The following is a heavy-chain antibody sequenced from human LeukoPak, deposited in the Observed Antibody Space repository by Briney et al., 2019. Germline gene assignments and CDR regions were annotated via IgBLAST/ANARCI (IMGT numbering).Heavy chain of an antibody. D-gene: IGHD2-15*01. Sequence: GGSLRLSCAASGFTFSSHAMGWVRQAPGKGLEWVSSITGSGASTYYGDSVKGRFTISRDNSKNTLYLQMNRLRAEDTAVYYCAIDIVVVVAAKNYWGQGTLVTVSS. CDR1: GFTFSSHA. V-gene: IGHV3-23*01. CDR2: ITGSGAST. J-gene: IGHJ4*02. CDR3: AIDIVVVVAAKNY.